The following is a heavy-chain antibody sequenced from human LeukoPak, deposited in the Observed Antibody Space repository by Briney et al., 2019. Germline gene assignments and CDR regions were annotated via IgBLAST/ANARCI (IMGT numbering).Heavy chain of an antibody. J-gene: IGHJ4*02. V-gene: IGHV3-43*01. CDR3: AKEAPPVH. D-gene: IGHD6-6*01. Sequence: GGSLRLSCAGSGFIFNDFTMLWVRHPPRGGREGVCCISWDSKSTSYADPVKGRFTVSRHHRKNPLYLSVDTLTSEDSALYYCAKEAPPVHWGQGTLVTVSS. CDR2: ISWDSKST. CDR1: GFIFNDFT.